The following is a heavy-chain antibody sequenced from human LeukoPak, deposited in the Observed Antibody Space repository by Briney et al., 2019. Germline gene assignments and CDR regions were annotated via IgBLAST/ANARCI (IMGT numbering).Heavy chain of an antibody. CDR1: GFTFTSSA. CDR2: ISAYNGNT. CDR3: ARDIVVVPAATVVYYYMDV. J-gene: IGHJ6*03. D-gene: IGHD2-2*01. Sequence: ASVKVSCTASGFTFTSSAMQRVRQARGQRLEWMGWISAYNGNTNYAQKLQGRVTMTTDTSTSTAYMELRSLRSDDTAVYYCARDIVVVPAATVVYYYMDVWGKGTTVTVSS. V-gene: IGHV1-18*01.